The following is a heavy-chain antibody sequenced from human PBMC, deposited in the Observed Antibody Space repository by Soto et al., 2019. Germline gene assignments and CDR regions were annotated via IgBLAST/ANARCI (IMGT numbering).Heavy chain of an antibody. CDR1: GFTFSSYD. J-gene: IGHJ4*02. Sequence: GGSLRLSCAASGFTFSSYDMHWVRQAPGKGLEWVAVISYDGSNKYYADSVKGRFTISRDNSKNTLYLQMNSLRAEDTAVYYCAKAAQGGSYPEYYFDYWGQGTLVTVSS. CDR2: ISYDGSNK. V-gene: IGHV3-30*18. D-gene: IGHD1-26*01. CDR3: AKAAQGGSYPEYYFDY.